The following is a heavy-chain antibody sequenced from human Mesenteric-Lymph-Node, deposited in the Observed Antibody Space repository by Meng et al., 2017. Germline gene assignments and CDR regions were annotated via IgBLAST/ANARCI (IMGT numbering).Heavy chain of an antibody. V-gene: IGHV4-28*03. CDR1: GYSISSSNW. CDR2: IYYSGST. CDR3: ARGFLSFVRVFDY. Sequence: QVEVQAAGPGLGKPSDPPSLTCAVSGYSISSSNWWGWIRQPPGKGLEWIGYIYYSGSTYYNPSLKSRVTISVDTSRNQFSLKLSSVTAADTAVYYCARGFLSFVRVFDYWGQGTLVTVSS. D-gene: IGHD2/OR15-2a*01. J-gene: IGHJ4*02.